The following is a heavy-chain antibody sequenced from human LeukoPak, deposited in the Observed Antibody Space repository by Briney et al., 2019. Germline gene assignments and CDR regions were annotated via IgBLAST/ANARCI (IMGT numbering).Heavy chain of an antibody. J-gene: IGHJ6*03. Sequence: GASVKVSCRASGYTCTGYYMHWVRQAPGQGLGWMGWINPNSGGTNYAQKFQGRVTMTRDTSISTAYMELSRLRSDDTAVYYCARDQQRNYYYYYMGVWGKGTTVTVSS. V-gene: IGHV1-2*02. CDR3: ARDQQRNYYYYYMGV. D-gene: IGHD6-13*01. CDR1: GYTCTGYY. CDR2: INPNSGGT.